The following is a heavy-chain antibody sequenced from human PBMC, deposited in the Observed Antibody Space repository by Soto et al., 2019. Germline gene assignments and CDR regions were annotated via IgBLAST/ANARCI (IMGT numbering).Heavy chain of an antibody. CDR3: VRDGTKTLRDWFDP. J-gene: IGHJ5*02. CDR2: IYATGTT. D-gene: IGHD1-1*01. V-gene: IGHV4-4*07. CDR1: GASISGFY. Sequence: SSETLSLTCTVSGASISGFYWSWIRRSAGKGLEWIGRIYATGTTDYNPSLKSRVMMSVDTSKKQFSLKLRSVTAADTAVYYCVRDGTKTLRDWFDPWGQGISVTVSS.